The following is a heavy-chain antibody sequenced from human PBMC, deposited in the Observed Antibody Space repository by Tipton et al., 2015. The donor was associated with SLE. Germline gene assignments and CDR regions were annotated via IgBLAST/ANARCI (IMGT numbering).Heavy chain of an antibody. D-gene: IGHD4-11*01. CDR2: IYTSGST. J-gene: IGHJ5*02. Sequence: LRLSCTVSGGSISSGSYYWSWIRQPAGKGLEWIGRIYTSGSTNYNPSLKSRVTISVDTSKNQFSLKLSSVTAADTAVYYCARARLQSTHNWCDPWGQGTLVTVSS. CDR3: ARARLQSTHNWCDP. V-gene: IGHV4-61*02. CDR1: GGSISSGSYY.